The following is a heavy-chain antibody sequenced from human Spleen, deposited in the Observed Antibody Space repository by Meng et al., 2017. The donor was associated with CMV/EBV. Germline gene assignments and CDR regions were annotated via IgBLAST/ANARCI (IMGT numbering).Heavy chain of an antibody. J-gene: IGHJ5*02. V-gene: IGHV6-1*01. CDR2: TYYRSKWYN. Sequence: SSNSAAWNWIRQSPSRGLEWLGRTYYRSKWYNDYAVSVKSRITINPDTSKNQFSLQLNSVTPEDTAVYYCARGELELRTIWFDPWSQGTLVTVSS. D-gene: IGHD1-7*01. CDR3: ARGELELRTIWFDP. CDR1: SSNSAA.